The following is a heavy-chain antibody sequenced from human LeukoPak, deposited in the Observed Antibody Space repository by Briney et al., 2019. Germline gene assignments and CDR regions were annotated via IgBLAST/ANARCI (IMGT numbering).Heavy chain of an antibody. CDR1: GYSISSGYY. CDR3: ARAPYFGREYSSSWFDY. Sequence: SETLSLTCTVSGYSISSGYYWGWIRQPPGKGLEWIGSIYHSGSTYYNPSLKSRVTISVDTSKNQFSLKLSSVTAADTAVHYCARAPYFGREYSSSWFDYWGQGTLVTVSS. J-gene: IGHJ5*01. D-gene: IGHD6-13*01. V-gene: IGHV4-38-2*02. CDR2: IYHSGST.